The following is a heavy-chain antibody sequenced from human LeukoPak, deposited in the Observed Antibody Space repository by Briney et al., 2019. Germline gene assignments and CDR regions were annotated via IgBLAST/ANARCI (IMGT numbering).Heavy chain of an antibody. CDR2: ITYDGNNK. Sequence: QPGGSLRLSCAASGFTLSSYDMHWVRQAPGKGLEWVAAITYDGNNKYYADAVKSRFTISRDNSKNTLFLQMNSLRAEDTAVYYCASPLAVAGTGGAFDIWGQGTMVTVSS. CDR1: GFTLSSYD. V-gene: IGHV3-30*03. CDR3: ASPLAVAGTGGAFDI. J-gene: IGHJ3*02. D-gene: IGHD6-19*01.